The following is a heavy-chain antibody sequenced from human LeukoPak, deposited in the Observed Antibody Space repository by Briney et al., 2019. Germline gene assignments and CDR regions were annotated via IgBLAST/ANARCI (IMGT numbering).Heavy chain of an antibody. D-gene: IGHD2-2*01. CDR2: IYTSGST. CDR3: ARAGADCSSTSCYERTWGYYMDV. V-gene: IGHV4-4*07. CDR1: GGSISSYY. J-gene: IGHJ6*03. Sequence: SSETLSLACTVSGGSISSYYWSWIRQPAGKGLEWIGRIYTSGSTNCNPSLKSRVTISVDTSKNQFSLKLSSVTAADTAVYYCARAGADCSSTSCYERTWGYYMDVWGKGTTVTISS.